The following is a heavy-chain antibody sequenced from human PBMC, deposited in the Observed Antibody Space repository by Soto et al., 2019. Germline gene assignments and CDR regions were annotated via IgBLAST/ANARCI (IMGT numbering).Heavy chain of an antibody. V-gene: IGHV3-33*01. CDR3: ARDKARYCTTGVCYLGERYFDY. J-gene: IGHJ4*02. Sequence: GGSLRLSCAASGFTFSSYGMHWVRQAPGKGLEWVAVIWYDGSNKYYADSVKGRFTISRDNSKNTLYLQMNSLRAEDTAVYYCARDKARYCTTGVCYLGERYFDYWGQGTLVTVSS. D-gene: IGHD2-8*01. CDR2: IWYDGSNK. CDR1: GFTFSSYG.